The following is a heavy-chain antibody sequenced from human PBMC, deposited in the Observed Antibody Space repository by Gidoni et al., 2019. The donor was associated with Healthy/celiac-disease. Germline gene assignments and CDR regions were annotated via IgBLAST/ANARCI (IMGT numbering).Heavy chain of an antibody. CDR1: GFTFSSYG. V-gene: IGHV3-30*18. Sequence: QVQLVESGGGVVQPGRSLRLSCAASGFTFSSYGMHWVRRAPGKGLEWVAVISYDGSNKYYADSVKGRFTISRDNSKNTLYLQMNSLRAEDTAVYYCAKMMGGGGFLTGYYGYYYYYGMDVWGQGTTVTVSS. CDR3: AKMMGGGGFLTGYYGYYYYYGMDV. D-gene: IGHD3-9*01. J-gene: IGHJ6*02. CDR2: ISYDGSNK.